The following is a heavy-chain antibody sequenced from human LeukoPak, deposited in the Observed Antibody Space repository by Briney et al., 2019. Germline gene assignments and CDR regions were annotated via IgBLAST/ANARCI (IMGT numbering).Heavy chain of an antibody. CDR2: INHSGST. CDR3: ASRPVPATAPEYYFDY. J-gene: IGHJ4*02. Sequence: SETLSLTCAVYGGSFSGYYWSWIRQPPGKGLEWIGEINHSGSTNYNPSLKSRVTISVDTSKNQFSLKLSSVTAADTAVYYCASRPVPATAPEYYFDYWGQGTLVTVSS. V-gene: IGHV4-34*01. CDR1: GGSFSGYY. D-gene: IGHD2-2*01.